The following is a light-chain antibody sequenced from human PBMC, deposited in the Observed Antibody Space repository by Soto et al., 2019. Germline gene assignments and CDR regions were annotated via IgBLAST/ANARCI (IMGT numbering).Light chain of an antibody. CDR3: QHYNNWPQT. CDR2: GAS. CDR1: QSVSSN. V-gene: IGKV3-15*01. Sequence: EIVMTQSPATLSVSPGERATLSCRASQSVSSNLAWYQQKPGQPPRLLIYGASTRATGVPARFSGSGSGTEITLTISSLQSEDFAVYYCQHYNNWPQTFGQGTKLEIK. J-gene: IGKJ2*01.